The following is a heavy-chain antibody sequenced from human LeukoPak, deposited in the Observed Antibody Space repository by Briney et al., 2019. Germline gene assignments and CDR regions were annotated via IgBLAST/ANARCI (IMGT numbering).Heavy chain of an antibody. J-gene: IGHJ4*02. Sequence: SETLSLTFSGGSISSSSSSYHWGWIRQPPGKGLEWIGSISYSGSTYYNPSLKSRVTISVDTSKNQFSLNLSSVTAADTAVYFCASDDYWGQGTLVTVSS. CDR3: ASDDY. V-gene: IGHV4-39*01. CDR2: ISYSGST. CDR1: GGSISSSSSSYH.